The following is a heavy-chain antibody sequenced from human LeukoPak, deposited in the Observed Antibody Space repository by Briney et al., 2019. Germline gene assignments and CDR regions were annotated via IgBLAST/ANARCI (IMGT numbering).Heavy chain of an antibody. V-gene: IGHV3-30*18. Sequence: GGSLRLSCAASGFIFSNSAMHWVRQAPGKGLEWVAVISYDGSNKYYADSVKGRFTISRDDSKNTVYLQMNSLRAEDTAVYSCAKYTSGTSYRGLDQWGQGTLVTVSS. CDR1: GFIFSNSA. CDR3: AKYTSGTSYRGLDQ. D-gene: IGHD3-10*01. J-gene: IGHJ4*02. CDR2: ISYDGSNK.